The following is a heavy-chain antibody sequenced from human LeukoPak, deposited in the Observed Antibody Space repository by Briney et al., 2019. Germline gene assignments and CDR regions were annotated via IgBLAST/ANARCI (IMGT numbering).Heavy chain of an antibody. V-gene: IGHV4-61*02. CDR3: ARDHCSSTSCPDYNWFDP. Sequence: SETLSLTCTVSGGSISSGTYYWNWIRQPAGKGLEWIGRIYTSGSTNYNPSLKSRVTISVDTSKNQFSLKLSSVTAADTAVYYCARDHCSSTSCPDYNWFDPWGQGTLVTVSS. D-gene: IGHD2-2*01. CDR1: GGSISSGTYY. J-gene: IGHJ5*02. CDR2: IYTSGST.